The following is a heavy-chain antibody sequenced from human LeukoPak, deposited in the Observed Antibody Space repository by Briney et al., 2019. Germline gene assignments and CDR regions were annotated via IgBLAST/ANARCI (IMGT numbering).Heavy chain of an antibody. Sequence: GESLKISCKASGYSFSRYWIGWVCQMPGKGLEWMGIIYPGDSDTRYSPSFQGQVTISADKSISTAYLQWSSLKASDTAMYYCARFLGYCSGGSCYWDYWGQGTLVTVSS. J-gene: IGHJ4*02. CDR3: ARFLGYCSGGSCYWDY. D-gene: IGHD2-15*01. CDR1: GYSFSRYW. CDR2: IYPGDSDT. V-gene: IGHV5-51*01.